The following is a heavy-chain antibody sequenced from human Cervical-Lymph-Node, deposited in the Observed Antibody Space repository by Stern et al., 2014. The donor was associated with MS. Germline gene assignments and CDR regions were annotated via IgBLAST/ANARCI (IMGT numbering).Heavy chain of an antibody. CDR3: ASQWSLDY. D-gene: IGHD2-15*01. CDR1: GSTLTQLS. CDR2: FDPEDGET. V-gene: IGHV1-24*01. J-gene: IGHJ4*02. Sequence: QVQLVQSGAEVKKPGASVKVSCKVSGSTLTQLSIHWVRQAPGKGLEWMGGFDPEDGETAYAQIFQGRVTMTEDTSTDPAYMELNSLRSEDTAVYYCASQWSLDYWGQGTLITVSS.